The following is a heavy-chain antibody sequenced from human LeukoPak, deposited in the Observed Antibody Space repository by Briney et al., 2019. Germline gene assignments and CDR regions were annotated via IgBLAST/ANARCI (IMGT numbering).Heavy chain of an antibody. V-gene: IGHV1-2*02. D-gene: IGHD2-8*02. J-gene: IGHJ6*02. CDR1: GYTFTGYY. Sequence: ASVKVSCKASGYTFTGYYMHWVRQAPGQGLEWMGWINPNSGGTNYAQKFQGRVTMTRDTSISTAYMELSRLRSDDTAVYYCARGPGVTGQYYYYYGMDVWGQGTTVTVSS. CDR3: ARGPGVTGQYYYYYGMDV. CDR2: INPNSGGT.